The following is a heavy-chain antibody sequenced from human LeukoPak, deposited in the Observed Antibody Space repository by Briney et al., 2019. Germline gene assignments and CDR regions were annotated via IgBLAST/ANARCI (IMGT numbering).Heavy chain of an antibody. J-gene: IGHJ4*02. V-gene: IGHV3-23*01. CDR3: AKRVRGVTGYSYGYDY. D-gene: IGHD5-18*01. CDR1: GFTFDDYA. Sequence: GGSLRLSCAASGFTFDDYAMSWVRQAPGKGLEWVSAISGSGGSTYYADSVKGRFTISRDNSKNTLYLQMNSLRAEDTAVYYCAKRVRGVTGYSYGYDYWGQGTLVTVSS. CDR2: ISGSGGST.